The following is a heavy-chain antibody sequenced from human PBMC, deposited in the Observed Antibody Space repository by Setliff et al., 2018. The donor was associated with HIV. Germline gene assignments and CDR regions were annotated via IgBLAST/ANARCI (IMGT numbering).Heavy chain of an antibody. V-gene: IGHV3-7*03. CDR3: TKKGPKGQWLVDLYFDS. J-gene: IGHJ4*02. Sequence: GGSLRLSCEASGFMFGTNWMSWVRQAPGKGPEWLANINQDGSDKYYMYSVKGRFTISRDNAKNSLYLQMNSLRADDTAVYYCTKKGPKGQWLVDLYFDSWGQGTLVTVSS. CDR1: GFMFGTNW. D-gene: IGHD6-19*01. CDR2: INQDGSDK.